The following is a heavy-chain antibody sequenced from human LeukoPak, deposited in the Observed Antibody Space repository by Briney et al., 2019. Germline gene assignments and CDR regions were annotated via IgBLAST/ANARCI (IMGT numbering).Heavy chain of an antibody. J-gene: IGHJ4*02. V-gene: IGHV3-48*03. D-gene: IGHD3-9*01. Sequence: PGGSLRLSCAASGFTFSTYEMNWVRQAPGKGLEWVSYISSSGGTIYYADSVKGRFTISRDNAKNSLYLQMNSLRAEDTAVYYCARGYYDILTGHFDYWGQGTLVTVSS. CDR1: GFTFSTYE. CDR2: ISSSGGTI. CDR3: ARGYYDILTGHFDY.